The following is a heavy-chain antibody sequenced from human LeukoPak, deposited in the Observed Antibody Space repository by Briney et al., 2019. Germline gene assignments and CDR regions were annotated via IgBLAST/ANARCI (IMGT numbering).Heavy chain of an antibody. CDR3: ARGPPYYDILASYYSGMDV. J-gene: IGHJ6*02. CDR2: ISSSSSSI. V-gene: IGHV3-48*01. D-gene: IGHD3-9*01. Sequence: GGSLRLPCAASGITFSSYSMNWVRQAPGKGLEWLSYISSSSSSIYYADSVEGRFTISRDNAENSLYLQMNSLRAEDTAVYYCARGPPYYDILASYYSGMDVWGQGTTVTVSS. CDR1: GITFSSYS.